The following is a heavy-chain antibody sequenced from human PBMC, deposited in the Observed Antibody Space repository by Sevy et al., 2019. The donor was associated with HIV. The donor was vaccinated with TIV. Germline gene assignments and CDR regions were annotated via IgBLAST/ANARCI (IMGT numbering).Heavy chain of an antibody. D-gene: IGHD6-13*01. CDR1: AFTFSSYS. V-gene: IGHV3-48*01. Sequence: GGSLRLSCAASAFTFSSYSMNWVRQAPGKGLEWVSYISSSTSTIYYADSVKGRFTISRDNAKNSLYLQMNSLRAEDTAVYYCARLSGYSRSWSYFDYWGQGTLVTVSS. J-gene: IGHJ4*02. CDR3: ARLSGYSRSWSYFDY. CDR2: ISSSTSTI.